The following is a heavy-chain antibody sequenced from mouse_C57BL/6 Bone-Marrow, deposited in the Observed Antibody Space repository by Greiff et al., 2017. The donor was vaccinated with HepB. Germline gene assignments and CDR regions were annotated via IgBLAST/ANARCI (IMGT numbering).Heavy chain of an antibody. CDR1: GYTFTDYN. J-gene: IGHJ2*01. CDR3: ARSAWDYFDY. V-gene: IGHV1-18*01. D-gene: IGHD4-1*01. CDR2: INPNNGGT. Sequence: EVKLVESGPELVKPGASVKIPCKASGYTFTDYNMDWVKQSHGNSLEWIGDINPNNGGTIYNQKFKGKATLTVDKSSSTAYMELRSLTSEDTAVYYCARSAWDYFDYWGQGTTLTVSS.